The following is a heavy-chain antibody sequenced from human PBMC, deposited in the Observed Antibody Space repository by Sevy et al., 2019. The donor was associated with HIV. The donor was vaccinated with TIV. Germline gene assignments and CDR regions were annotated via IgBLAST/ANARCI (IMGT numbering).Heavy chain of an antibody. CDR2: ISGSGGST. Sequence: GGSLRLSCAASGFTFSSYAMSWVRQAPGKGLEWVSAISGSGGSTCYADSVKGRFTISRDNSKNTLSVQMNSLRAGDKAVYYCAKDSDYGDYGWSDPWGQGTLVTVSS. CDR1: GFTFSSYA. V-gene: IGHV3-23*01. D-gene: IGHD4-17*01. CDR3: AKDSDYGDYGWSDP. J-gene: IGHJ5*02.